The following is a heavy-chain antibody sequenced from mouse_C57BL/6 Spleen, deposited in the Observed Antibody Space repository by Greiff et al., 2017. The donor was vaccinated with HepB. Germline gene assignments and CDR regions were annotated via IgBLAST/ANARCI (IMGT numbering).Heavy chain of an antibody. CDR2: IYPGDGDT. J-gene: IGHJ2*01. V-gene: IGHV1-80*01. D-gene: IGHD2-4*01. CDR1: GYAFSSYW. Sequence: VQLVESGAELVKPGASVKISCKASGYAFSSYWMNWVKQRPGKGLEWIGQIYPGDGDTNYNGKFKGKATLTADKSSSTAYMQLSSLTSEDSAVYFCARPPYDYGFDYWGQGTTLTVSS. CDR3: ARPPYDYGFDY.